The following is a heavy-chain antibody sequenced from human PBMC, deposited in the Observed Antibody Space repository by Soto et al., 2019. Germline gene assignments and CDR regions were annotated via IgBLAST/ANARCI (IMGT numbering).Heavy chain of an antibody. CDR3: ASIPTTVFYSTFDMDV. CDR1: GGSFSNYY. Sequence: KPSETLSLTCAVYGGSFSNYYWSWIRQPPGKGLEWIGEINQSGRTNYNPSLKSRVTISIDPSKNQFSLRVNSVTAADTAVYYCASIPTTVFYSTFDMDVWGQGTTVTVSS. V-gene: IGHV4-34*01. CDR2: INQSGRT. J-gene: IGHJ6*02. D-gene: IGHD4-17*01.